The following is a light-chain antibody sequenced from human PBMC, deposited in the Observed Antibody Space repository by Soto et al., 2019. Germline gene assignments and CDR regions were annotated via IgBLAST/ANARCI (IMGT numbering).Light chain of an antibody. CDR1: QSIANY. Sequence: DIQMTQSPSSLSASVGDRVTITCRASQSIANYLNWYQQKPGTAPKLLIFAASSLQSGVPSRLSGSGSGTDFTLTISCLQSEDFATYYCQQYYSFPQTFGQGTKVDIK. J-gene: IGKJ1*01. CDR3: QQYYSFPQT. CDR2: AAS. V-gene: IGKV1-39*01.